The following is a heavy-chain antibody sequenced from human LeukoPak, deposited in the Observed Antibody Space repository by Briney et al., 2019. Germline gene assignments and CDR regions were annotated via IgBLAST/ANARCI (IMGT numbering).Heavy chain of an antibody. D-gene: IGHD4-17*01. Sequence: SVKVSCKASGGTFSSYAISWVRQAPGQGLEWMGGIIPIFGTANYAQKFQGRVTITTDESTSTAYMELSGLRSEDTAVYYCARVYGDHQDLKYYFDYWGQGTLVTVSS. CDR3: ARVYGDHQDLKYYFDY. CDR1: GGTFSSYA. CDR2: IIPIFGTA. J-gene: IGHJ4*02. V-gene: IGHV1-69*05.